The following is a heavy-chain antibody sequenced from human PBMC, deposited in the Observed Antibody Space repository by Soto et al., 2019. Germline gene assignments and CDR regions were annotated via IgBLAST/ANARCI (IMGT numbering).Heavy chain of an antibody. CDR2: IIPIFGTA. CDR1: GGTFSSYA. V-gene: IGHV1-69*12. CDR3: ASDDSNTYGSTP. J-gene: IGHJ5*02. Sequence: QVQLVQSGAEVKKPGSSVKVSCKASGGTFSSYAISWVRQAPGQGLEWMGGIIPIFGTANYAQKFQGRVTMTAAESTSTAYMELSSLRSEDTAVYYCASDDSNTYGSTPWGQGTLVTVSS. D-gene: IGHD4-4*01.